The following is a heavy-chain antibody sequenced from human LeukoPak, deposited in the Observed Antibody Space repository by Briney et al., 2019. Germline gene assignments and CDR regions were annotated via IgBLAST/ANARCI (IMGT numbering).Heavy chain of an antibody. D-gene: IGHD4-17*01. J-gene: IGHJ3*02. CDR1: GGSFSGYY. CDR2: INHSGST. V-gene: IGHV4-34*01. Sequence: PSETLSLTCAVYGGSFSGYYCSWIRQPPGKGLGWIGEINHSGSTKYNPSLKSRVTISVDTSKKQFSLKLSSVTAADTAVYYCARRNDYEAFDIWGQGTMVTVSS. CDR3: ARRNDYEAFDI.